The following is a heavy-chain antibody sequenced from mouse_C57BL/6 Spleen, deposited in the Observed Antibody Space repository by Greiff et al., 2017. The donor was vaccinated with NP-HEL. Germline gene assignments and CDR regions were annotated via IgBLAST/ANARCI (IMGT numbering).Heavy chain of an antibody. J-gene: IGHJ4*01. CDR1: GYTFTSYW. CDR2: INPSSGYP. Sequence: QVQLQQSGAELAKPGASVKLSCKASGYTFTSYWMPWVKQRPGQGLEWIGYINPSSGYPKYNQKFKDKATLTADKSSTTAYMQLSSLTEEDSADYYCARYDGYYYAMGCWGQGTSVTVSS. D-gene: IGHD2-3*01. CDR3: ARYDGYYYAMGC. V-gene: IGHV1-7*01.